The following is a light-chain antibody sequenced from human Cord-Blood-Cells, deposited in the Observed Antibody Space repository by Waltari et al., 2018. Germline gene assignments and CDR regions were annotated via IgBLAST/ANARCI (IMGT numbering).Light chain of an antibody. CDR3: QAWDSSTGV. CDR1: KLGDKY. CDR2: QDR. V-gene: IGLV3-1*01. J-gene: IGLJ3*02. Sequence: SYELTQPPSVSVSPGQTASITCSGDKLGDKYACWNQQKTGQSPVLVIYQDRKRPSGIPGRFAGSNSGNTATLTISGTQAMDEADYYCQAWDSSTGVFGGGTKLTVL.